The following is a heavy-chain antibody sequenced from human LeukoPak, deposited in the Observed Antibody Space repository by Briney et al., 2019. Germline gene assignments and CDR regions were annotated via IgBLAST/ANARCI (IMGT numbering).Heavy chain of an antibody. CDR3: ARGPSSGNALNY. CDR2: IKQDGSEK. V-gene: IGHV3-7*04. D-gene: IGHD3-16*01. CDR1: GLTFSSYW. J-gene: IGHJ4*02. Sequence: GGSLRLSCAASGLTFSSYWMSWVRQAPGKGLEWVANIKQDGSEKDYVDSVKGRFTISRDNAKKSLYLQMNSLRAEDTAVYYCARGPSSGNALNYWGQGTLATVSS.